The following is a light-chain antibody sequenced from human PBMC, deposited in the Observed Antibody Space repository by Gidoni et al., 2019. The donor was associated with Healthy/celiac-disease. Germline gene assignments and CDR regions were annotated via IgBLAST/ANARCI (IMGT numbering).Light chain of an antibody. CDR2: AAS. Sequence: DIQITQSPSSLSASVGDRVTITCRASQSIITYLNWYQQKPGKAPKLLIYAASSLQSGVPSRFGGSGSGTDFTLTISSLQPEDFATYYCQQSYSTPLTFGQGTRLEIK. J-gene: IGKJ5*01. CDR3: QQSYSTPLT. V-gene: IGKV1-39*01. CDR1: QSIITY.